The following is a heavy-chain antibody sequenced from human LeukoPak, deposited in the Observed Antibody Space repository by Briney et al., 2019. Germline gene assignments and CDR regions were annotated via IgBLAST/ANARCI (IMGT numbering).Heavy chain of an antibody. CDR3: ARATYYDFWSGYWASPANYFGMDV. J-gene: IGHJ6*02. Sequence: PSETLSLTCAVSGGSISSSNWWSWVRQPPGKGLEWIGEIYHSGSTNYNPSLKSRVTISVDKSKNQFSLKLSSVTAADTAVYYCARATYYDFWSGYWASPANYFGMDVWGQGTTVTVSS. CDR2: IYHSGST. CDR1: GGSISSSNW. D-gene: IGHD3-3*01. V-gene: IGHV4-4*02.